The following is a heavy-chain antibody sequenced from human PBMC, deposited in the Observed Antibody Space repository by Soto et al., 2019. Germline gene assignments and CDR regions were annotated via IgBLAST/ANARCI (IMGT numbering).Heavy chain of an antibody. CDR1: GYTFTSYY. V-gene: IGHV1-46*03. CDR2: INPSGGST. J-gene: IGHJ4*02. CDR3: ARAGIVVVVAAEIDY. D-gene: IGHD2-15*01. Sequence: ASVKVSCKASGYTFTSYYMHWVRQAPGQGLEWMGIINPSGGSTSYAQKFQGRATMTRDTSTSTVYMELSSLRSEDTAVYYCARAGIVVVVAAEIDYWGQGTLVTVSS.